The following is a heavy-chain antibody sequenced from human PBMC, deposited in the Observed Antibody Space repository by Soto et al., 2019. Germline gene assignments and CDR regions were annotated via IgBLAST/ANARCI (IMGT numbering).Heavy chain of an antibody. D-gene: IGHD3-16*01. CDR1: GFTYTNND. CDR3: VKNRGNYDG. V-gene: IGHV3-23*01. CDR2: ITGSGST. Sequence: EVQLLESGGGLVQPGGSLRLSCAASGFTYTNNDMTWVRQAPGKGPEWVSTITGSGSTSYADSVKGRFTISRDNSNNMLYLQMNSRRAEDTALYYCVKNRGNYDGWGQGTLVTVSS. J-gene: IGHJ4*02.